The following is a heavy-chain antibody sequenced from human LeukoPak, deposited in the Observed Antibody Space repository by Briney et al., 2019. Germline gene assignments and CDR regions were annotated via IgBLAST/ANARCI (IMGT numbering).Heavy chain of an antibody. V-gene: IGHV4-30-2*01. D-gene: IGHD2-15*01. J-gene: IGHJ4*02. Sequence: SETLSLTCAVSGGSISSGGYSWSWIRQPPGKGLEWIGYIYHSGSTYYNPSLKSRVTISVDRSKNQFSLKLSCVTAADTAVYYCARVPPYCSGGSCYHRYYFDYWGQGTLVTVSS. CDR1: GGSISSGGYS. CDR2: IYHSGST. CDR3: ARVPPYCSGGSCYHRYYFDY.